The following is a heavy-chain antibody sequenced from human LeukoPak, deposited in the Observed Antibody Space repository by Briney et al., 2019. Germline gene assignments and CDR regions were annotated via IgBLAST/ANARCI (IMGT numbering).Heavy chain of an antibody. Sequence: GASVKVSCKASGYTFSTYGFTWVRQAPGQGLESMGYISNYYGNTKYAQKVQGRVTMTTDTSTSTAYMELTSLTSDDTAVYYCARGGEYCSRGSCYFDYWGQGTLVTVSS. CDR2: ISNYYGNT. D-gene: IGHD2-15*01. CDR1: GYTFSTYG. J-gene: IGHJ4*02. V-gene: IGHV1-18*01. CDR3: ARGGEYCSRGSCYFDY.